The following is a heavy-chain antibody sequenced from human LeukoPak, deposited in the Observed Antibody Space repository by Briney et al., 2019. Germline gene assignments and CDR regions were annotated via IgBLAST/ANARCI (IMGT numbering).Heavy chain of an antibody. D-gene: IGHD3-10*01. V-gene: IGHV4-4*09. CDR2: IYTSGST. J-gene: IGHJ3*02. CDR1: GGSISSYY. CDR3: ARSDYYGSGNYAFDI. Sequence: SETLSLTCTVSGGSISSYYWSWIRQPPGKGLEWIGYIYTSGSTNHNPSLKSRVTISVDTSKNQFSLKLSSVTAADTAVYYCARSDYYGSGNYAFDIWGQGTMVTVSS.